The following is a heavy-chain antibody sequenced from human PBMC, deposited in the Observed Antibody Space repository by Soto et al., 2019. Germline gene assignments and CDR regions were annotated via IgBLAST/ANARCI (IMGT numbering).Heavy chain of an antibody. V-gene: IGHV4-59*01. J-gene: IGHJ3*02. D-gene: IGHD1-26*01. CDR2: IYYSGST. CDR3: ARWEEFPNSGSLSSAFVM. Sequence: PSQTLSLTCTVSGGSISSYYWSWIRQPPGKGLEWIGYIYYSGSTNYNPSLKSRVTISVDTSKNQCSLKLSSVTAADTAVYYCARWEEFPNSGSLSSAFVMCGQGKLVTVSS. CDR1: GGSISSYY.